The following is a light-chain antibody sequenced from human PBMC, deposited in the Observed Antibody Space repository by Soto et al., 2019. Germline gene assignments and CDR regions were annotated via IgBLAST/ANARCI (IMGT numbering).Light chain of an antibody. J-gene: IGKJ2*01. CDR3: MQGTPCPPYT. CDR1: QSLVYSDGNTY. V-gene: IGKV2-30*01. Sequence: DVVMTQSPLSLPVTLGQPASISCRSSQSLVYSDGNTYLNWFQQRPGQSPRRLIYKVSNRDSGVPDRFGGSGSGTDFTLKISRGEAEDVGVYYCMQGTPCPPYTFAQGTKLEIK. CDR2: KVS.